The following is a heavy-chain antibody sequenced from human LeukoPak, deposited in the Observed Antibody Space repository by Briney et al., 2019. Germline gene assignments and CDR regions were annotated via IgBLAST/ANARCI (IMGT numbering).Heavy chain of an antibody. CDR1: GFTFNNFW. J-gene: IGHJ4*02. D-gene: IGHD3-10*01. CDR3: VKGGGPRGFDY. CDR2: VDSDGSTT. V-gene: IGHV3-74*01. Sequence: GGSLRLSCAGSGFTFNNFWMHWVRQAPGKGLVWVSRVDSDGSTTRYADAVKGRFTISRDNAKNTLYLQMNSLRAEDTGIYYCVKGGGPRGFDYWGQGILVTVSS.